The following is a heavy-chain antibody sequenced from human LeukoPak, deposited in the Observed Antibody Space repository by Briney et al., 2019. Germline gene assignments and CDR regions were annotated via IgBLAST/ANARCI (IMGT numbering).Heavy chain of an antibody. CDR3: ARDQQKLLWLLYYFDY. CDR2: IKQDGSEK. D-gene: IGHD3-10*01. CDR1: GFTFSSYW. Sequence: GGSLRLSCAASGFTFSSYWMSWVRQAPGKGLEWVANIKQDGSEKYYVDSVKGRFTIPRDNAKNSLYLQMNSLRAEDTAVYYCARDQQKLLWLLYYFDYWGQGTLVTVSS. V-gene: IGHV3-7*01. J-gene: IGHJ4*02.